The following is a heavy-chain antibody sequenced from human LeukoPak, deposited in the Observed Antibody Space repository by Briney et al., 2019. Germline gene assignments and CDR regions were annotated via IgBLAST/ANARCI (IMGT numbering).Heavy chain of an antibody. CDR2: ISPNSGGT. Sequence: ASVKVSCKASGYTFNGYYTHWVRQAPGQRLEWMGWISPNSGGTNYAQKFQGRVTMTRDTSISTAYMELSRLRSDDTAVYYCARVMAFCSSTSCYSLDYWGQGTLVTVSS. J-gene: IGHJ4*02. V-gene: IGHV1-2*02. D-gene: IGHD2-2*01. CDR3: ARVMAFCSSTSCYSLDY. CDR1: GYTFNGYY.